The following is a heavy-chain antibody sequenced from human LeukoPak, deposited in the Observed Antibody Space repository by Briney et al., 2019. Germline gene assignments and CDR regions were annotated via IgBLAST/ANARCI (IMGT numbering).Heavy chain of an antibody. CDR2: ISWNGGSV. Sequence: SGGSLRLSCAASGFTFSSYAMSWVRQAPGKGLEWVSGISWNGGSVRYADSVKGRFTISRDNAKNSLFLQMNSLRPEDTALYYWARYCTGGSCYGAFDIWGQGTMVTVSS. D-gene: IGHD2-15*01. CDR3: ARYCTGGSCYGAFDI. J-gene: IGHJ3*02. CDR1: GFTFSSYA. V-gene: IGHV3-9*01.